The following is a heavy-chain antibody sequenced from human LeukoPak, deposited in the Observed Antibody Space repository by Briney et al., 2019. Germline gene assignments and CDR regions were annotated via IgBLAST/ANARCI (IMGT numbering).Heavy chain of an antibody. D-gene: IGHD3-3*01. J-gene: IGHJ5*02. CDR1: GGTFSSYA. Sequence: SVKVSCKASGGTFSSYAISWVRQAPGQGLEWMGGIIPIFGTANYAQKFQGRVTITADGSTSTAYMELSSLRSEDTAVHYCARSGPPIFGVVINSDWFDPWGQGTLVTVSS. V-gene: IGHV1-69*13. CDR2: IIPIFGTA. CDR3: ARSGPPIFGVVINSDWFDP.